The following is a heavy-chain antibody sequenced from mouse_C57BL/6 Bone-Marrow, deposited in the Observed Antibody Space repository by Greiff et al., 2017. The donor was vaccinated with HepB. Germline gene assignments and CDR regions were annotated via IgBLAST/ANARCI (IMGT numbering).Heavy chain of an antibody. J-gene: IGHJ3*01. CDR1: GYTFTSYW. CDR2: IDPSDSYT. D-gene: IGHD2-3*01. CDR3: APSDDGQPFAY. Sequence: QFQLQQPLAALVMPGASVNLSCTASGYTFTSYWLPWVQQSPGPGLEWIGEIDPSDSYTNYNQKFKGKSTLTVDKSSSTAYMQLSSLTSEDSAVYYCAPSDDGQPFAYWGQGTLVTVSA. V-gene: IGHV1-69*01.